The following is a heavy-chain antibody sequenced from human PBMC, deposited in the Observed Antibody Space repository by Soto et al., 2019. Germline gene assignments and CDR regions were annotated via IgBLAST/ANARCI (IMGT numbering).Heavy chain of an antibody. V-gene: IGHV4-30-2*01. CDR2: IYHSGTT. J-gene: IGHJ6*02. Sequence: SETLSLTCAVSGGSISSGGYSWSWIRQPPGKGLEWIGYIYHSGTTYYNPSLKSRVTISVDRSKNQFSLKLSSVTAADTAVYYCTRAHYGDYGYGMDVWGQGTTVTVSS. CDR1: GGSISSGGYS. CDR3: TRAHYGDYGYGMDV. D-gene: IGHD4-17*01.